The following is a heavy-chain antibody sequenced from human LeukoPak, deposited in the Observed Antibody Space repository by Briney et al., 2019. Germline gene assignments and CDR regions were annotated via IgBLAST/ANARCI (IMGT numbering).Heavy chain of an antibody. CDR2: SRNKASSYTT. D-gene: IGHD6-13*01. CDR1: GFTFSDHY. CDR3: ARERSIAPTGTGYYYYGMDV. J-gene: IGHJ6*02. V-gene: IGHV3-72*01. Sequence: GGSLRLSCAASGFTFSDHYIDWVRQAPGKGLEWVGRSRNKASSYTTDYAASVKGRFIISRDDSENSLYLQMNSLKTEDTAVYYCARERSIAPTGTGYYYYGMDVWGQGTTVTVSS.